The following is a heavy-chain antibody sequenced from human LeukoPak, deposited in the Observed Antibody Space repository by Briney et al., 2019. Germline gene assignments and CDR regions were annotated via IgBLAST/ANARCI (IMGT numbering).Heavy chain of an antibody. V-gene: IGHV4-39*01. D-gene: IGHD6-6*01. CDR2: IYYSGST. CDR3: ARQGVRIAARRDY. CDR1: GGPISSSSYY. Sequence: PSETLSLTCTVSGGPISSSSYYWGWIRQPPGRGLEWIGSIYYSGSTYYNPSLKSRVTITVDTSQNQFSLKLSSVTAADTAVYYCARQGVRIAARRDYWGQGTLVSVSS. J-gene: IGHJ4*02.